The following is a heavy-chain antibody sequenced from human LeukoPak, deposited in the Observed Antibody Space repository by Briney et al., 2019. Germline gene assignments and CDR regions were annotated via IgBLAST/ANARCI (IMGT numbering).Heavy chain of an antibody. V-gene: IGHV3-7*01. CDR1: GSTFSSYW. CDR3: ARDLYCGGDCP. CDR2: IKQDGSEK. D-gene: IGHD2-21*02. J-gene: IGHJ5*02. Sequence: GGSLRLSCAASGSTFSSYWMSWVRQAPGKGLEWVANIKQDGSEKYYVDSVKGRFTISRDNAKNSPYLQMNSLRAEDTAVYYCARDLYCGGDCPWGQGTLVTVSS.